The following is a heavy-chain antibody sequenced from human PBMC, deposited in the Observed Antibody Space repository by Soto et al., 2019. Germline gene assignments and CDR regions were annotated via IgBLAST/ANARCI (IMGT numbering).Heavy chain of an antibody. CDR3: ARGATPYFDY. Sequence: GGSLRLSCVASGFTFSNDGMVWVRQAPGKGLEWVTTISSDGRNEHYADSVKGRFTVSRDNSKNTLYLQMDSLRDEDTAVYYCARGATPYFDYWGQGTLVTVSS. V-gene: IGHV3-30*03. CDR2: ISSDGRNE. J-gene: IGHJ4*02. CDR1: GFTFSNDG.